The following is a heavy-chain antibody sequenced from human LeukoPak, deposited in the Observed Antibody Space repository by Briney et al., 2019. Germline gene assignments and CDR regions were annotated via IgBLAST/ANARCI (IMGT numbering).Heavy chain of an antibody. CDR2: VYHSGGT. Sequence: SGTLSLTCAVSGGSISSNNWWSWVRQPPGKGLEWIGEVYHSGGTNYNPSLMSRVTISVDKSKNHFSLRLDSVTAADTAVYFCARGSLRGYSYYGMDVWGQGTTVTVSS. V-gene: IGHV4-4*02. J-gene: IGHJ6*02. CDR1: GGSISSNNW. D-gene: IGHD5-18*01. CDR3: ARGSLRGYSYYGMDV.